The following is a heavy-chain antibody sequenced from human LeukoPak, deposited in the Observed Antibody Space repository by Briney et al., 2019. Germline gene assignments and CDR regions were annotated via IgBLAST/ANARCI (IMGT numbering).Heavy chain of an antibody. D-gene: IGHD6-13*01. CDR2: IYYSGST. V-gene: IGHV4-39*07. CDR3: ARDPMIAAAGRSYYYGMDV. Sequence: SETLSLTCTVSGGSISSSSYYWGWIRQPSGKGLEWIGSIYYSGSTYYNPSLRSRVTISVDTSKNQFSLKLSSVTAADTAVYYCARDPMIAAAGRSYYYGMDVWGQGTTVTVSS. CDR1: GGSISSSSYY. J-gene: IGHJ6*02.